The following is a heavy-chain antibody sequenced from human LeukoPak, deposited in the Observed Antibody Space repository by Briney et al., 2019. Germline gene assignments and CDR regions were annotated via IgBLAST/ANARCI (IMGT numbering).Heavy chain of an antibody. J-gene: IGHJ6*03. CDR3: ARGGGAAADYSYNHMDV. Sequence: ASVKVSCKTSGYTFTSYGITWVRQAPGQGLEWMGWISAYNGNTNYAQKLQGRVTMTTDTSTSTAYMELRSLRSDDTAVYYCARGGGAAADYSYNHMDVWGKGTTVTVSS. D-gene: IGHD6-13*01. CDR2: ISAYNGNT. V-gene: IGHV1-18*01. CDR1: GYTFTSYG.